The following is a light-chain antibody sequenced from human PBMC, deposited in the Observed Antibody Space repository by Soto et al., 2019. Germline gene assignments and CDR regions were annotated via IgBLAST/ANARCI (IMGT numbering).Light chain of an antibody. J-gene: IGKJ5*01. CDR2: GPS. Sequence: EIVLRQSPGTQSLSPGERATLSCMASQSISSSYLAGYQQKPGQAPRLLIYGPSNRATGIPDRFSGSGSGTDFTLTISSLEPEDFAVYFCQHYGTSPFTVGQGTRLEI. CDR1: QSISSSY. CDR3: QHYGTSPFT. V-gene: IGKV3-20*01.